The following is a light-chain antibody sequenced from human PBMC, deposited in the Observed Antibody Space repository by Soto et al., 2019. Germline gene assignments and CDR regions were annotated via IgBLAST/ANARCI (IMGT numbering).Light chain of an antibody. J-gene: IGKJ1*01. Sequence: IVMTQSPATLSVSPGERVTLSCRASQNIYSNIAWYQQRPGQAPRLLIYHASTRATGVPARFSGSGSGTDFTLTISSLQSEDFTVYSCLQYHNLWAFGQGTKVEIK. CDR3: LQYHNLWA. CDR1: QNIYSN. V-gene: IGKV3-15*01. CDR2: HAS.